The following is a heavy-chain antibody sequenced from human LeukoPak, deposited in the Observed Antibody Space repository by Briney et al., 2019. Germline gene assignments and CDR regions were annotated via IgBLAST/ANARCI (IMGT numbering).Heavy chain of an antibody. CDR3: AKDWKWASPDYGMNV. D-gene: IGHD1-26*01. CDR1: GFTFSSYG. V-gene: IGHV3-30*02. Sequence: HPGGSLRLSCAASGFTFSSYGMHWVRQAPGKGLEWVAVIWYDGSNKYYADSVKGRFTISRDNSKNTLYLQMDSLRAEDTAEYYCAKDWKWASPDYGMNVWGQGTTVTVSS. J-gene: IGHJ6*02. CDR2: IWYDGSNK.